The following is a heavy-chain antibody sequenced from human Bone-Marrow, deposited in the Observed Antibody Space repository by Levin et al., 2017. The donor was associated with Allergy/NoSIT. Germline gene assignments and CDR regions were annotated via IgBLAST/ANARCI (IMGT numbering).Heavy chain of an antibody. J-gene: IGHJ4*02. Sequence: ASVKVSCKASGYTFTSYYIHWVRQAPGQGLEWVGIIIPSDGRTNYAQNFQGRLTMTRDTFTSTIYMELSSLRSEDTAVYYCAREPPGASRGFDYWGQGTLVTVSS. CDR3: AREPPGASRGFDY. CDR1: GYTFTSYY. CDR2: IIPSDGRT. D-gene: IGHD1-14*01. V-gene: IGHV1-46*01.